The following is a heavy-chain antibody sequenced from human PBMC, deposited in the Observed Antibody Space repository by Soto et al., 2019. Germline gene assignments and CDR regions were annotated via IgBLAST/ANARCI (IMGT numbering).Heavy chain of an antibody. CDR2: IGGSGGNT. J-gene: IGHJ6*02. V-gene: IGHV3-23*01. Sequence: EVQLLESGGGLVQPGGSLRLSCAASGFTFNNYAMSWVRQAPGKGLEWVSAIGGSGGNTYYADSVKGRFTISRDNSKNTLYLQMNSLRAEDTGVYYCAKESSLSGRYYVMDVWGQGTTVTVSS. D-gene: IGHD6-6*01. CDR1: GFTFNNYA. CDR3: AKESSLSGRYYVMDV.